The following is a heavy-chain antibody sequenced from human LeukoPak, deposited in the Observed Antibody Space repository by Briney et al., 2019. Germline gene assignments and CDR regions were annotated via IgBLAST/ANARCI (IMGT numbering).Heavy chain of an antibody. Sequence: GGSLRLSCAASGFTFSSYEMNWVRQAPGKGLEWVSYISSSGRTIYYADSVKGRFTISRDNAKNSLYLQMNSLRAEDTAVYYCARGVNYYDSSGYYQLLYYYGMDVWGQGTTVTVSS. CDR2: ISSSGRTI. CDR1: GFTFSSYE. D-gene: IGHD3-22*01. J-gene: IGHJ6*02. V-gene: IGHV3-48*03. CDR3: ARGVNYYDSSGYYQLLYYYGMDV.